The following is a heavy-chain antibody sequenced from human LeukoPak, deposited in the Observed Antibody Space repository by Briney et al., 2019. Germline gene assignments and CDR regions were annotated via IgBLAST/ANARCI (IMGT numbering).Heavy chain of an antibody. Sequence: ASVKVSCKASGYTFTSYGISWVRQAPGQGLEWMGWISAYNGNTNYAQKLQGRVTMTTDTSTSTAYMELSSLRSEDTAVYYCARAAPFIAVAGENGDYMDVWGKGTTVTISS. V-gene: IGHV1-18*01. CDR3: ARAAPFIAVAGENGDYMDV. J-gene: IGHJ6*03. D-gene: IGHD6-19*01. CDR2: ISAYNGNT. CDR1: GYTFTSYG.